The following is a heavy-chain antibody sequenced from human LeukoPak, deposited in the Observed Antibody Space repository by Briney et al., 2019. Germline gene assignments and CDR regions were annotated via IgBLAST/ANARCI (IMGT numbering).Heavy chain of an antibody. CDR3: AGRRDGYTLFDY. CDR1: GYTFTSYG. CDR2: ISAYNGNT. J-gene: IGHJ4*02. Sequence: ASVKVSCKASGYTFTSYGISWVRQAPGQGLEWMGWISAYNGNTNYAQKFQGRVTITADESTSTAYMELSSLRSEDTAVYYCAGRRDGYTLFDYWGQGTLVTVSS. V-gene: IGHV1-18*01. D-gene: IGHD5-24*01.